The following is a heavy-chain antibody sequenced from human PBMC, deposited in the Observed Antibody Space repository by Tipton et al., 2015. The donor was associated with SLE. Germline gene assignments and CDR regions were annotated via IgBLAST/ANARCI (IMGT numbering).Heavy chain of an antibody. Sequence: TLSLTCTVSGGSFSSGNYYWSWIRHPAGKGLEWIGRIYNSGGTTYNPSLKSRVTMSVDTSKEQFSLKLTSVIAADTAIYFCARAPVGPTHAFDIWGPGTLVTVSS. CDR3: ARAPVGPTHAFDI. V-gene: IGHV4-61*02. CDR2: IYNSGGT. D-gene: IGHD1-26*01. J-gene: IGHJ3*02. CDR1: GGSFSSGNYY.